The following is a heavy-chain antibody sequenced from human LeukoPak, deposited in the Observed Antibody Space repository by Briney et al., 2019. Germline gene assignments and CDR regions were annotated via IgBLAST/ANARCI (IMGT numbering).Heavy chain of an antibody. D-gene: IGHD3-10*01. CDR1: GYTFTGYY. Sequence: GASVKVSCKSSGYTFTGYYMHWVRRAPGQGLEWMGWVNPNSGGTNYSQKFQGRVTMTRDTSISTAYMELSRLRSDETAVYYCARDLSLLWFGELKGSGDYWGQGTLVTVSS. J-gene: IGHJ4*02. CDR2: VNPNSGGT. CDR3: ARDLSLLWFGELKGSGDY. V-gene: IGHV1-2*02.